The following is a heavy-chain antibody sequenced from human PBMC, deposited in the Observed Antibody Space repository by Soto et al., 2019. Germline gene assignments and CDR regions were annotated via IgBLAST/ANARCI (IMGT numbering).Heavy chain of an antibody. V-gene: IGHV1-2*02. CDR3: ARTKITFGGAFYGMDV. D-gene: IGHD3-16*01. Sequence: GASVKVSCKASGYTFTGYYMHWVRQAPGQGLEWMGWINPNSGGTNYAQKFQGRVTMTRDTSIGTAYMELSRLRSDDTAVYYCARTKITFGGAFYGMDVWGQGTTVTVSS. J-gene: IGHJ6*02. CDR1: GYTFTGYY. CDR2: INPNSGGT.